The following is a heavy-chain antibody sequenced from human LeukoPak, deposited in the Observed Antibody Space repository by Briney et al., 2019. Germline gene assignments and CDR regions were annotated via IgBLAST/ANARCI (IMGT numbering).Heavy chain of an antibody. D-gene: IGHD3-3*01. V-gene: IGHV1-18*01. CDR1: GYTLTSYG. CDR3: ARESASYDFWSGYYHDP. Sequence: GASVKVSCKASGYTLTSYGISWVRQAPGKGLEWMGWISAYNGNKNYAQTLQGRVTMTTDTSTSTAYMELRSLRSDDTAVYYCARESASYDFWSGYYHDPWGQGTLVTVSS. CDR2: ISAYNGNK. J-gene: IGHJ5*02.